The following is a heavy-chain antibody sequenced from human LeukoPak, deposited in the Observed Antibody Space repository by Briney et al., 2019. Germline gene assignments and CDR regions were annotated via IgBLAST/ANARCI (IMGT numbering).Heavy chain of an antibody. D-gene: IGHD3-3*01. Sequence: PGGSLRLSCAASGFTFNNAWMSWVRQAPGKGLEWVGRIKSKTDGGTTDYAAPVKGRFTISRDDSKNTLYPQMNSLKTEDTAVYYCTTIRKGYDFWSGYVYFDYWGQGTLVTVSS. CDR1: GFTFNNAW. CDR3: TTIRKGYDFWSGYVYFDY. CDR2: IKSKTDGGTT. J-gene: IGHJ4*02. V-gene: IGHV3-15*01.